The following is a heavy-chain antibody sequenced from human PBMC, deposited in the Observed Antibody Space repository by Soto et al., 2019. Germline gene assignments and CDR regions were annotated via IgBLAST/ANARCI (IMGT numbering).Heavy chain of an antibody. CDR1: GFTFSSYA. CDR3: AKVNWSWGGGGWDY. CDR2: ISGSGGST. Sequence: GGSLRLSCAASGFTFSSYAMSWVRQAPGKGLEWVSAISGSGGSTYYADSVKGRFTISRDNSKNTLYLQMNSLRAEDTAVYYCAKVNWSWGGGGWDYWGQGTLVTVSS. D-gene: IGHD1-1*01. V-gene: IGHV3-23*01. J-gene: IGHJ4*02.